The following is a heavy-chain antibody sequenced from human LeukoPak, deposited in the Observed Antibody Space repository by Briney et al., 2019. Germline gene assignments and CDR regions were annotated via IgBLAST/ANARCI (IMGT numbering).Heavy chain of an antibody. V-gene: IGHV3-23*01. CDR1: GFTFSSYA. D-gene: IGHD2-2*01. CDR2: ISRSGGST. Sequence: PGGSLRLSCAASGFTFSSYAMNWVRQAPGKGLEWGSGISRSGGSTSYADSVKGRFTISRDNSKNTLYLQMNRLRAEDTAVYYCAKGDCSSTSCPFDYWGQRTLVTVSS. J-gene: IGHJ4*02. CDR3: AKGDCSSTSCPFDY.